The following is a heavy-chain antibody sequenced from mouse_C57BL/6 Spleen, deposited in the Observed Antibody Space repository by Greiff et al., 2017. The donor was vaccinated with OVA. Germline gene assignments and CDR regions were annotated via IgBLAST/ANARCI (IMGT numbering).Heavy chain of an antibody. D-gene: IGHD2-1*01. CDR3: ARLYGNSWFAY. J-gene: IGHJ3*01. CDR1: GYTFTSYW. V-gene: IGHV1-61*01. Sequence: QVQLQQPGAELVRPGSSVKLSCKASGYTFTSYWMDWVKQRPGQGLEWIGNIYPSDSETHYNQKFKDKATLTVDKSSSTAYMQLSSLTSEDSAVYYCARLYGNSWFAYWGQGTLVTVSA. CDR2: IYPSDSET.